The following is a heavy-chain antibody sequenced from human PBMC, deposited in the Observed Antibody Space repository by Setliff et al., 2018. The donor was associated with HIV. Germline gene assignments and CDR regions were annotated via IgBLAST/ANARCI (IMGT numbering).Heavy chain of an antibody. J-gene: IGHJ4*02. V-gene: IGHV1-18*01. D-gene: IGHD3-22*01. CDR3: ARVGPFEFDSSGYAEF. CDR2: ISGYDGHT. CDR1: GYTFSSFA. Sequence: ASVKVSCKASGYTFSSFAMSWVRQAPGQGLEWVAWISGYDGHTNYAQRFQGRVTVTTDTSTSTAYMELRSLRSDDTAVYFCARVGPFEFDSSGYAEFWGQGTPVTVSS.